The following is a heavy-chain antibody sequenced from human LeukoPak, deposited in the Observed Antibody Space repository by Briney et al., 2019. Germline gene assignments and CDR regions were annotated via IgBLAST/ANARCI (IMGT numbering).Heavy chain of an antibody. J-gene: IGHJ5*02. Sequence: NPSQTLSLTCTVSGGSITSGAYYWTWIRQAPGKGLEWVSYISSSSSYTNYADSVKGRFTISRDNAKNSLYLQMNSLRAEDTAVYYCARDTAAAGTGWFDPWGQGTLVTVSS. CDR2: ISSSSSYT. CDR3: ARDTAAAGTGWFDP. CDR1: GGSITSGAYY. V-gene: IGHV3-11*06. D-gene: IGHD6-13*01.